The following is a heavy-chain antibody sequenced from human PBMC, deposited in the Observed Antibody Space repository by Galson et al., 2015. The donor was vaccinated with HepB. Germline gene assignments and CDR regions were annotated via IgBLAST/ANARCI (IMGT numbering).Heavy chain of an antibody. CDR3: AVLVSASPLQDIAAAGLDY. Sequence: SVKVSCKASGYTFTSYYMHWVRQAPGQGLEWMGIINPSGGSTSYAQKFQGRVTMTRDTSTSTVYMELSSLRSEDTAVYYCAVLVSASPLQDIAAAGLDYWGQGTLVTVSS. CDR2: INPSGGST. J-gene: IGHJ4*02. CDR1: GYTFTSYY. D-gene: IGHD6-13*01. V-gene: IGHV1-46*03.